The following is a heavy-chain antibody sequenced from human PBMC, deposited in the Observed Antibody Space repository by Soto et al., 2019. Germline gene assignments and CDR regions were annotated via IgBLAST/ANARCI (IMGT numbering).Heavy chain of an antibody. D-gene: IGHD1-26*01. V-gene: IGHV4-59*06. CDR3: ARVRGGGPFDD. CDR1: GDSIRSYY. CDR2: IYYSGST. Sequence: SETLSLTCSVSGDSIRSYYWNWIRQTPGKGLEWIGYIYYSGSTYYNPSLKSRVTISVDTSKNQFSLKLTSVTAADTAVYYCARVRGGGPFDDWGQGTLVTVSS. J-gene: IGHJ4*02.